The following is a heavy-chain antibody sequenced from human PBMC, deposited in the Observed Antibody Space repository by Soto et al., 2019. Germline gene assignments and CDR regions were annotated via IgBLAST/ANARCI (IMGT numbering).Heavy chain of an antibody. Sequence: QVQLQESGPGLVKPSETLSLTCTVSGASISDYYWSWIRQPPGEGLEWIGHISNTGSPTYSPSLKSRGTILVDKSKNQFSLTLSSVTAADTAVYFCARFLRSGSHWSAFDIWGQGTKVTVSS. D-gene: IGHD3-3*01. CDR1: GASISDYY. J-gene: IGHJ3*02. V-gene: IGHV4-59*01. CDR2: ISNTGSP. CDR3: ARFLRSGSHWSAFDI.